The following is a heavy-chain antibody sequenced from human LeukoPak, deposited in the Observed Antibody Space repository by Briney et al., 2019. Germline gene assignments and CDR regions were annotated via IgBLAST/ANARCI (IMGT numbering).Heavy chain of an antibody. Sequence: PGGSLRLSCAASGFTFSSYAMSWVRQAPGKGLEWVSAISGSGGSTYYADSVKGRFTISRDNSKNTLYLQMNSLRAEDTAVYYCASFSGYYYYFGHWGQGTLVTVSP. V-gene: IGHV3-23*01. J-gene: IGHJ4*02. CDR3: ASFSGYYYYFGH. CDR1: GFTFSSYA. CDR2: ISGSGGST. D-gene: IGHD3-22*01.